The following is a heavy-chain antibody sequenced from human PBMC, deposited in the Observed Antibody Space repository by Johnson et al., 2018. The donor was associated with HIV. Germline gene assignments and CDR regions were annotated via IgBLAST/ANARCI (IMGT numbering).Heavy chain of an antibody. CDR2: ISGSGGST. CDR1: GFTFSSYA. V-gene: IGHV3-23*04. Sequence: VQLVESGGGLVQPGGSLRLSCAASGFTFSSYAMSWVRQAPGKGLEWVSAISGSGGSTYYADSVKGRFHISRDNAKNSLYLKMNSLRAEDKAVYCCASNWGSELDAFDIWGQGTMVTVSS. D-gene: IGHD7-27*01. CDR3: ASNWGSELDAFDI. J-gene: IGHJ3*02.